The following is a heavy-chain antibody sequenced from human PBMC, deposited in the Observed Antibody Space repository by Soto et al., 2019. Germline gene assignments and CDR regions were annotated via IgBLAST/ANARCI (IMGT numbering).Heavy chain of an antibody. CDR1: GGSISSYY. CDR2: IYYSGST. V-gene: IGHV4-59*01. D-gene: IGHD3-10*01. J-gene: IGHJ4*02. CDR3: ARQATGLYFDY. Sequence: PSETLSLTCTVSGGSISSYYWSWIRQPPGKGLEWIGYIYYSGSTNYNPSLKSRVTISVDTSKNQFSLKLSSVTAADTAVYYCARQATGLYFDYWGQGTLVTVSS.